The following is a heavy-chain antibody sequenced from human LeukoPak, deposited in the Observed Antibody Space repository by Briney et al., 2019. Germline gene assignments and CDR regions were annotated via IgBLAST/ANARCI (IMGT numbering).Heavy chain of an antibody. CDR3: ATISYVGDYYYYGMDV. CDR2: IWYDGSNK. CDR1: GFTFSSYG. V-gene: IGHV3-33*01. D-gene: IGHD3-16*01. J-gene: IGHJ6*02. Sequence: PGRSLRLSCAASGFTFSSYGMHWVRQAPGKGLEWVAVIWYDGSNKYYADSVKGRFTISRDNSKNTLYLQMNSLRAEDTAVYYCATISYVGDYYYYGMDVWGQGTTVTVSS.